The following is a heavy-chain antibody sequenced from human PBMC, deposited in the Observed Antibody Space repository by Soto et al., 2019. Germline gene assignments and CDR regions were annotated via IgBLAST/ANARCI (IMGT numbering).Heavy chain of an antibody. J-gene: IGHJ4*02. CDR1: GFTFSSYV. CDR2: ISYDGSSE. Sequence: QVQLVESGGGVVQPGRSLRLSCAASGFTFSSYVMHWVRQAPGRGLEWVSGISYDGSSEYYADSVKGRFTISRDNSKNTLYLQINSLRVDDTAVFYCAKGGVVGDTGVDYWGQGTLVTVSS. CDR3: AKGGVVGDTGVDY. D-gene: IGHD1-26*01. V-gene: IGHV3-30*18.